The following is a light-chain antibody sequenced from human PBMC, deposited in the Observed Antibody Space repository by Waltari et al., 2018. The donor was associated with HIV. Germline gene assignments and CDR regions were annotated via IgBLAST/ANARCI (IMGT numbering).Light chain of an antibody. CDR1: QSITTS. CDR3: QQYHDYST. V-gene: IGKV1-5*03. Sequence: DIQLTQVPSTLSASVGDRVTITCRASQSITTSLAWYQQKPGKAPKFLIYKASSLNSGVPSRFSGRGSGTDFTLTINSLQSYDFATYYCQQYHDYSTFGQGTKVEI. J-gene: IGKJ1*01. CDR2: KAS.